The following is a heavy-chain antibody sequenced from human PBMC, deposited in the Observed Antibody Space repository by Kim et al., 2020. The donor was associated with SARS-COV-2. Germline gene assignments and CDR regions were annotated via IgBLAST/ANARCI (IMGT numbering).Heavy chain of an antibody. CDR1: GYTFTSYY. CDR3: ARDKGRGSGTMDV. Sequence: ASVKVSCKSSGYTFTSYYMHWVRQAPGQGLEWMGIIDPSGGSTSYAQKFQGRVTMTRDTSTSTVYMELSRLRSEDTAIYYCARDKGRGSGTMDVWGQGTPVTVSS. J-gene: IGHJ6*02. V-gene: IGHV1-46*01. D-gene: IGHD3-10*01. CDR2: IDPSGGST.